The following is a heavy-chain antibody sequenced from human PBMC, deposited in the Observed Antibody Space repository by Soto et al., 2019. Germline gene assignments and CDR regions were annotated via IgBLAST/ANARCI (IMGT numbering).Heavy chain of an antibody. CDR2: ISYDGSNK. V-gene: IGHV3-30-3*01. Sequence: QVQLVESGGGVVQPGRSLRLSCAASGFTFSSYAMHWVRQAPGKGLEWVAVISYDGSNKYYADSVKGRFTISRDNSKNTLYLQMNSLRAEDTAVYYCARVEMATTNPYYFYYWGQGTLVTVSS. CDR3: ARVEMATTNPYYFYY. CDR1: GFTFSSYA. J-gene: IGHJ4*02. D-gene: IGHD2-21*01.